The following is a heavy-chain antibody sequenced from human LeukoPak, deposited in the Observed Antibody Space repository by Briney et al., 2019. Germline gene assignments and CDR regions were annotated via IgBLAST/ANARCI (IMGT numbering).Heavy chain of an antibody. CDR3: AKLRSGGPAAGNY. J-gene: IGHJ4*02. CDR2: ISGSDDST. V-gene: IGHV3-23*01. Sequence: GGSLRLSCAASGFTISSSYMSWVRQAPGKGLEWVSTISGSDDSTYYADSVKGRFTISRDNSKNTVYLHMNSLRAEDTAVYFCAKLRSGGPAAGNYWGQGTLVTVSS. CDR1: GFTISSSY. D-gene: IGHD6-13*01.